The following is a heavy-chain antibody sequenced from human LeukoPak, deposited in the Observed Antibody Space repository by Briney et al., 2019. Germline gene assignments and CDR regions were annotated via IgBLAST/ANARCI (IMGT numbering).Heavy chain of an antibody. J-gene: IGHJ6*02. CDR3: ARDNYGDYYYGMDV. CDR1: GGSISSYY. D-gene: IGHD3-16*01. V-gene: IGHV4-59*12. Sequence: SETLSLTCTVSGGSISSYYWSWIQQPPGKGLEWIGYIYYSGSTYYNPSLKSRVTISVDTSKNQFSLKLSSVTAADTAVYYCARDNYGDYYYGMDVWGQGTTVTVSS. CDR2: IYYSGST.